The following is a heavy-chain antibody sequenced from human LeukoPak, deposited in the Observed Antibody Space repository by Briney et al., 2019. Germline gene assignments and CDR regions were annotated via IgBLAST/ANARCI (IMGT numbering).Heavy chain of an antibody. CDR2: IIPMYGTT. D-gene: IGHD3-22*01. V-gene: IGHV1-69*01. CDR3: ARDRDDSSGYYYGRVLEY. CDR1: GGTCSRYA. Sequence: SVKVSCKASGGTCSRYAISWVRQAPGQGLEWMGGIIPMYGTTNYAQKFQGRVTITADESTSTAYMELSSLRSEDTALYYCARDRDDSSGYYYGRVLEYWGQGTLVTVSS. J-gene: IGHJ4*02.